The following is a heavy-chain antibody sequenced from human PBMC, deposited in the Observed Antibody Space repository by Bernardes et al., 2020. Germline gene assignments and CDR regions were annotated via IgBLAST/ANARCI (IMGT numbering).Heavy chain of an antibody. CDR1: GYTFTSYG. V-gene: IGHV1-18*01. CDR2: ISAYNGNT. Sequence: ASVKVSCKASGYTFTSYGISWVRQAPGQGLEWMGWISAYNGNTNYAQKLQGRVTMTTDTSTSTDYLELRSLRSDDTAVYYWARVYGSGSLYLDYWGQGTLVTVSS. D-gene: IGHD3-10*01. J-gene: IGHJ4*02. CDR3: ARVYGSGSLYLDY.